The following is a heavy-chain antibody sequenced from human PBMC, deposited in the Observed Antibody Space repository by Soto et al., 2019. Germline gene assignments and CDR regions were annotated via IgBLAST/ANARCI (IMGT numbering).Heavy chain of an antibody. D-gene: IGHD5-18*01. CDR2: ISYDGSNK. CDR1: GFTFSSYG. Sequence: GESLKISCAASGFTFSSYGMHWVRQAPGKGLEWVAVISYDGSNKYYADSVKGRFTISRDNSKNTLYLQMNSLRAEDTAVYYCAKDGGYSYGYFDYWGQGTLVTVSS. CDR3: AKDGGYSYGYFDY. J-gene: IGHJ4*02. V-gene: IGHV3-30*18.